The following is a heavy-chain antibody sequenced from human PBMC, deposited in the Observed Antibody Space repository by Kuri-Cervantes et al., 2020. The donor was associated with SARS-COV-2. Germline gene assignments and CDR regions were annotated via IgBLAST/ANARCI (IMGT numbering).Heavy chain of an antibody. Sequence: ESLKISCTVSSGSISNYYWSWIRQSPGKGLEWIGYIYYSGNTNYNPSLESRVTMSVDTSKNQFSLKLTSVTAADTAVYYCARILPAAIDLGDGMDVWGQGTTVTVSS. J-gene: IGHJ6*02. CDR2: IYYSGNT. V-gene: IGHV4-59*12. CDR3: ARILPAAIDLGDGMDV. D-gene: IGHD2-2*02. CDR1: SGSISNYY.